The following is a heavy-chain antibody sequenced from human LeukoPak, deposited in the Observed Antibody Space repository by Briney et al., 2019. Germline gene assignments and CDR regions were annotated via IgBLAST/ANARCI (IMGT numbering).Heavy chain of an antibody. D-gene: IGHD3-9*01. CDR1: GFTFSSYA. Sequence: GGSLRLSCAASGFTFSSYAMSWVRQAPGKGLEWVSAISGSGGSTYYADSVKGRFTISRDNSKNTLYLQMNSLRAEDTAVYYCAKPRYFDWWETLDVWGKGTTVTVSS. CDR3: AKPRYFDWWETLDV. J-gene: IGHJ6*04. CDR2: ISGSGGST. V-gene: IGHV3-23*01.